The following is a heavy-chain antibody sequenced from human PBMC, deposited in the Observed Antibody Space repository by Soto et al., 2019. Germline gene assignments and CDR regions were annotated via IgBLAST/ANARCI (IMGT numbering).Heavy chain of an antibody. CDR2: IHYSGST. Sequence: SETLSLTCTVSGDSISSSSYYWGWIRQPPGKGLEWIGSIHYSGSTYYNPSLKSRVTISVDTSKNQFSLKLRSVTAADTAVYYCARHPDLGYCSSTSCRSGGYWGQGTLVTVFS. CDR1: GDSISSSSYY. D-gene: IGHD2-2*01. CDR3: ARHPDLGYCSSTSCRSGGY. V-gene: IGHV4-39*01. J-gene: IGHJ4*02.